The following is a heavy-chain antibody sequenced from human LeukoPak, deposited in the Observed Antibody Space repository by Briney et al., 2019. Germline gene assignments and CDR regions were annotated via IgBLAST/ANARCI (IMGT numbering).Heavy chain of an antibody. J-gene: IGHJ4*02. CDR3: ARGGGVTTRPFDY. CDR1: GGSISSYY. CDR2: IYYSGST. V-gene: IGHV4-59*01. D-gene: IGHD4-17*01. Sequence: SETLSLTCTVSGGSISSYYWSWIRQPPGKGLEWIGYIYYSGSTNYNPSLKSRVTISVDTSKSQFSLKLSSVTAADTAVYYCARGGGVTTRPFDYWGQGTLVTVSS.